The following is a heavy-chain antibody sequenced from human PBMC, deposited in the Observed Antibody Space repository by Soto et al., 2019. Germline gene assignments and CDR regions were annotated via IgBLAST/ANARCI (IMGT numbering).Heavy chain of an antibody. J-gene: IGHJ4*02. CDR2: IIPILGIA. D-gene: IGHD2-15*01. CDR1: GGTFSSYT. Sequence: QVQLVQSGAEVKKPGSSVKVSCKASGGTFSSYTISWVRQAPGQGLEWMGRIIPILGIANYAQKFQGRVTITADKSTSTAYMELSSLRSEDTAVYYCARDVRSVGYCSGGSCYGIDYWGQGTLVTVSS. V-gene: IGHV1-69*08. CDR3: ARDVRSVGYCSGGSCYGIDY.